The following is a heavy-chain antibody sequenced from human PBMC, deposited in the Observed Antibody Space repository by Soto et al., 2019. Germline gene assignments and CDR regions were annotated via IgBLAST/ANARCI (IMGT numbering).Heavy chain of an antibody. J-gene: IGHJ6*02. CDR1: GFTFSSYA. D-gene: IGHD2-8*01. CDR3: ASPYCTNGVCYPSGAYYYYGMDV. Sequence: GGSLRLSCAASGFTFSSYAMHWVRQAPGKGLEWVAVISYDGSNKYYADSVKGRFTISRDNSKNTLYLQMNSLRAEDTAVYYCASPYCTNGVCYPSGAYYYYGMDVWGQGTTVTVSS. V-gene: IGHV3-30-3*01. CDR2: ISYDGSNK.